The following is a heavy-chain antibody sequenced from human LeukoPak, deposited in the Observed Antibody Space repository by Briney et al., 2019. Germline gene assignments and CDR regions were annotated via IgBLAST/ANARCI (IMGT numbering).Heavy chain of an antibody. CDR1: GFTFSSHG. Sequence: PGGSLRLSCVASGFTFSSHGMNWVRQAPGKGLEWVSGITSGTRTYYADSVKGRFAISRDNSKNTMYLQMNSLRAEDTAVYYCAKGSGYYGSGSYLDYWGQGTLVTVSS. J-gene: IGHJ4*02. CDR3: AKGSGYYGSGSYLDY. V-gene: IGHV3-23*01. D-gene: IGHD3-10*01. CDR2: ITSGTRT.